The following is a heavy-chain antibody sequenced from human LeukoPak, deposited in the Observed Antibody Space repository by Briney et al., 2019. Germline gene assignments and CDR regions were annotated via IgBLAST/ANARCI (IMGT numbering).Heavy chain of an antibody. D-gene: IGHD3-22*01. J-gene: IGHJ3*02. Sequence: PGGSLRLSCAASGFTFSSYGMHWVRQAPGKGLEWVAVIWYDGSNKYYADSVKGRFAISRDNSKNTLYLQMNSLRAEDTAVYYCARGSDDSIESAFDIWGQGTMVTVSS. CDR1: GFTFSSYG. CDR3: ARGSDDSIESAFDI. CDR2: IWYDGSNK. V-gene: IGHV3-33*08.